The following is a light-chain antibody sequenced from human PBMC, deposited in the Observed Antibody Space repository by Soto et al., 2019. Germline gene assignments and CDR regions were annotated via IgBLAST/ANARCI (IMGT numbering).Light chain of an antibody. CDR2: GAS. CDR3: QQYGNSRT. CDR1: QSLSSSY. V-gene: IGKV3-20*01. J-gene: IGKJ1*01. Sequence: EIALTQSPGTLSLSPGERATLSCRASQSLSSSYLAWYQQKPGQAPRLLIYGASSRATGIPDRFSGSGSGTYFTLTISRLEPEDFAVYYCQQYGNSRTFGQGTKVEIK.